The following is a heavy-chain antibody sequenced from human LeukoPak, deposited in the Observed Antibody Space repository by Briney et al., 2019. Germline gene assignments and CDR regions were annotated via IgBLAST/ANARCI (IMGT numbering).Heavy chain of an antibody. V-gene: IGHV1-18*01. CDR2: ISAYNGNT. Sequence: ASVSVSFTASGYTFTSYGISWGRQAPGQGLEWMGWISAYNGNTNYSQKLQGRVTMTTDTSTSTDYMELRSLRSDDTAVYYCARDRPYAYGDLQSWGQGTLVTVSS. CDR3: ARDRPYAYGDLQS. CDR1: GYTFTSYG. D-gene: IGHD4-17*01. J-gene: IGHJ4*02.